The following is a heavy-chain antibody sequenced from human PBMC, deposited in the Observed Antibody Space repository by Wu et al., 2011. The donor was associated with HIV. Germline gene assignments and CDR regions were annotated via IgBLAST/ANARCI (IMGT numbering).Heavy chain of an antibody. CDR1: GYTFTAYY. CDR3: ARRLGGSSGADAFDI. J-gene: IGHJ3*02. Sequence: QVQLVQSGAEVKKPGASVKVSCKASGYTFTAYYIHWVRQAPGQGLEWMGWIDPKSGGTNSAQKFQGRVTMTRDTSISTVYMELSRLRSDDTAVYYCARRLGGSSGADAFDIWGQGTMVTVSS. D-gene: IGHD3-22*01. CDR2: IDPKSGGT. V-gene: IGHV1-2*02.